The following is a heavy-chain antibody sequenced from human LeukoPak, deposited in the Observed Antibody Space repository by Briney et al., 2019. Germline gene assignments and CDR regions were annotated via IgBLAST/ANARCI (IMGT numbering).Heavy chain of an antibody. CDR3: ARVNTAVAGIDY. J-gene: IGHJ4*02. Sequence: PPETLSLTCTVSGGSISSGSYYWSWIRQPAGKGLEWIGRIYTSGSTNYNPSLKSRVTISVDTSKNQFSLKLSSVTAADTAVYYCARVNTAVAGIDYWGQGTLVTVSS. CDR2: IYTSGST. V-gene: IGHV4-61*02. CDR1: GGSISSGSYY. D-gene: IGHD6-19*01.